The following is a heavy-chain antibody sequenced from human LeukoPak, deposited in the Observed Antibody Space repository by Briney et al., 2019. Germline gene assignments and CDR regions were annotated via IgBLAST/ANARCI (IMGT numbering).Heavy chain of an antibody. V-gene: IGHV1-3*01. D-gene: IGHD3-3*01. J-gene: IGHJ5*02. Sequence: ASVKVSCKASGYTFTSYAMHWVRQAPGQRLEWMGWINAGNGNTKYSQKFQGSVTITRDTSASTAYMELSSLRSEDTAVYYCAREREYYDFWSGETNWFDPWGQGTLVTVSS. CDR1: GYTFTSYA. CDR2: INAGNGNT. CDR3: AREREYYDFWSGETNWFDP.